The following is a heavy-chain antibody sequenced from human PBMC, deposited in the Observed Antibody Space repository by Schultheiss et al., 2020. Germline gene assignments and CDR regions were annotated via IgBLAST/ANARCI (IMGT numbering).Heavy chain of an antibody. CDR2: IYSGGST. J-gene: IGHJ4*02. CDR3: ARVRKAVTGFSGFDY. V-gene: IGHV3-53*01. CDR1: GFTVSSNY. Sequence: GGSLRLSCAASGFTVSSNYMSWVRQAPGKGLEWVSVIYSGGSTYYADSVKGRFTISRDNSKNTLYLQMNSLRAEDTAVYYCARVRKAVTGFSGFDYWGQGTLVTVSS. D-gene: IGHD2-21*02.